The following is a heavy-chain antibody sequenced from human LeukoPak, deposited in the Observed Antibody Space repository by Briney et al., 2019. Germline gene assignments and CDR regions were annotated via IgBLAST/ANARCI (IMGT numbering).Heavy chain of an antibody. D-gene: IGHD5-12*01. V-gene: IGHV1-69*05. Sequence: GASVKVSFKASGGSLSNYVINWVRQAPGQGLEWMGGIIVIFGEAHYSQKFKGRVTISTDESATTAYMELTSLRSEDTAVYYCASDRNSGYDYKGSWGQGTLVTVSS. J-gene: IGHJ5*02. CDR1: GGSLSNYV. CDR3: ASDRNSGYDYKGS. CDR2: IIVIFGEA.